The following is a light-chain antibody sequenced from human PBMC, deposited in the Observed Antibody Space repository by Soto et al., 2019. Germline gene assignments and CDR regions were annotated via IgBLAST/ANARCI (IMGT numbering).Light chain of an antibody. V-gene: IGKV1-5*03. Sequence: DIQMTQSPSTLSASVGDRVTITCRASQSISGWLAWYQQRPGKAPKLLIYKASSLESGVPSRFSGSGSGTEFTLTISSLQPDDVATYYCQQCNSYPITFGQGTRLEIK. CDR1: QSISGW. J-gene: IGKJ5*01. CDR2: KAS. CDR3: QQCNSYPIT.